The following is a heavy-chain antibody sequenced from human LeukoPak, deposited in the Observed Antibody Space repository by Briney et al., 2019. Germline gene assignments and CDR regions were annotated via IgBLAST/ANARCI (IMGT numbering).Heavy chain of an antibody. CDR3: ARELQPGDDAFDI. Sequence: GGSLRLSCAASGFTFSSYWMSWVRQAPGKGLEWVAKIKQDGSEKYYVDSVKGRFTISRDNAKNSLYLQMNSLRAEDTAVYYWARELQPGDDAFDIWGQGTMVTVSS. V-gene: IGHV3-7*01. J-gene: IGHJ3*02. D-gene: IGHD1-14*01. CDR1: GFTFSSYW. CDR2: IKQDGSEK.